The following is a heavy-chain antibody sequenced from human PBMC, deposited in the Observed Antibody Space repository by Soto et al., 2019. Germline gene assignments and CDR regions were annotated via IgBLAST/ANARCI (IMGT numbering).Heavy chain of an antibody. Sequence: ASVKVSCKASGYTFTSYAMHLVRQAPGQRFEWMGWINAGNGNTNYAQKFQGRVTITADESTSTAYMELSSLRSEDTAVYYCARVRHDYDQRIEYYFDYWGQGTLVTVSS. J-gene: IGHJ4*02. CDR2: INAGNGNT. D-gene: IGHD4-17*01. V-gene: IGHV1-3*01. CDR3: ARVRHDYDQRIEYYFDY. CDR1: GYTFTSYA.